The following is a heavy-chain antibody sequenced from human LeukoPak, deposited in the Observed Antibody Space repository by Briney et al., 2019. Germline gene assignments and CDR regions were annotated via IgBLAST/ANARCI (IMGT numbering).Heavy chain of an antibody. CDR1: GYTFTSYG. CDR2: ISADNGDT. Sequence: GAAVKVSCKASGYTFTSYGISWVRQAPGQGVEWMGWISADNGDTNYAQKLQGRVTMTTDTSTSTAYMEMRSLRSEDTAVYYCALDSLAEIGYSGYDPRAAAFDIWGQGTMVTVSS. D-gene: IGHD5-12*01. CDR3: ALDSLAEIGYSGYDPRAAAFDI. V-gene: IGHV1-18*01. J-gene: IGHJ3*02.